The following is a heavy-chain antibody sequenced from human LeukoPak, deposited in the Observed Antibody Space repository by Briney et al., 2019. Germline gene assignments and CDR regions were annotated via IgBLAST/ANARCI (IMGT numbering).Heavy chain of an antibody. CDR2: INPNSGGT. V-gene: IGHV1-2*02. D-gene: IGHD6-13*01. CDR1: GYTFTGYY. Sequence: VASVKVSCKASGYTFTGYYMHWLRQAPGQGLEWMGWINPNSGGTNYAQKFQGRVTMTRDTSISTAYMELSRLRSDDTAVYYCVRIAAAGLDYWGQGTLVTVSS. CDR3: VRIAAAGLDY. J-gene: IGHJ4*02.